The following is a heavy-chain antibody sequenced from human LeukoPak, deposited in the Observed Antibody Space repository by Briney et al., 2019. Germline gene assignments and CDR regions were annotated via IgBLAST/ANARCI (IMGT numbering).Heavy chain of an antibody. CDR2: INPNSGGT. Sequence: ASVKVSCKASGYTFTGYYMHWVRQAPGQGLEWMGWINPNSGGTNYAQKFQGRVTMTRDTSISTAYMELSRLRSDDTAVYYCARAERITMVRGVTLQYYYYMDVWGKGTTVTISS. CDR1: GYTFTGYY. V-gene: IGHV1-2*02. D-gene: IGHD3-10*01. J-gene: IGHJ6*03. CDR3: ARAERITMVRGVTLQYYYYMDV.